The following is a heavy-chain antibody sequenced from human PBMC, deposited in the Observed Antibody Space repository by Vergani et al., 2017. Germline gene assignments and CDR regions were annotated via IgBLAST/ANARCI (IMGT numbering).Heavy chain of an antibody. J-gene: IGHJ3*02. D-gene: IGHD2-21*02. CDR2: IYYSGST. CDR3: ARNPYCGGDCYSDAFDI. Sequence: QVQLQESGPGLVKPSETLSLTCTVSGGSISSSYWSWIRQPPGKVLEWIGYIYYSGSTNYNPSLKSRVTISVDTSKNQFSLKLSSVTAADTAVYYCARNPYCGGDCYSDAFDIWGQGTMVTVSS. V-gene: IGHV4-59*01. CDR1: GGSISSSY.